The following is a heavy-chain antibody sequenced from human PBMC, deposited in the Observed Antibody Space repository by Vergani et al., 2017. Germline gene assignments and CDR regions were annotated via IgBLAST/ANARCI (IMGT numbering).Heavy chain of an antibody. D-gene: IGHD6-13*01. CDR3: ARDGEPGIAAAGYFDY. CDR2: ISYDGSNK. V-gene: IGHV3-30-3*01. Sequence: QVQLVESGGGVVQPGRSLRLSCAASGFTFSSYAMHWVRQAPGKGLEWVAVISYDGSNKYYADSVKGRFTISRDNSKNTLYLQMNSLRAEDTAVYYCARDGEPGIAAAGYFDYWGQGTLVTVSS. J-gene: IGHJ4*02. CDR1: GFTFSSYA.